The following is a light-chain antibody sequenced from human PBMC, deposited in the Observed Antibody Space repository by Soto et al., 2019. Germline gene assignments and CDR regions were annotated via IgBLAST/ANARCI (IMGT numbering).Light chain of an antibody. V-gene: IGKV3-20*01. CDR2: DAS. J-gene: IGKJ1*01. CDR1: QSVSSSQ. Sequence: EIVLTQPPGTVSLSPGERTTLSCRASQSVSSSQLAWYQHKPGQAPRLLIFDASRRATGIPDRFSGSGSGTDFTLTISRLEPEDFGVYFCQQYGSSPSWTFGQGTKVEIK. CDR3: QQYGSSPSWT.